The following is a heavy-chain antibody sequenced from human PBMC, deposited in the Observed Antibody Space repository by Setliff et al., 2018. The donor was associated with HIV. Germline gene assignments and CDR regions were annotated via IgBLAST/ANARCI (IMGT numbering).Heavy chain of an antibody. Sequence: GSLRLSCAASGFTFSDYYMSWIRQAPGKGLEWVSYISSSGSTIYYADSVKGRFTISRDNAKNSLYLQMNSLRAEDTAVYYCARDRSDYDFWSGYPYYYYYMDVWGKGTTVTVSS. CDR1: GFTFSDYY. D-gene: IGHD3-3*01. J-gene: IGHJ6*03. CDR2: ISSSGSTI. V-gene: IGHV3-11*04. CDR3: ARDRSDYDFWSGYPYYYYYMDV.